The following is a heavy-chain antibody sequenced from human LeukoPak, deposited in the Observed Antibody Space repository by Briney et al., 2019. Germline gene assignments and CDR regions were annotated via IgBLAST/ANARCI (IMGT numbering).Heavy chain of an antibody. CDR1: GYTFTSCG. V-gene: IGHV1-18*01. CDR3: ARGYIMITFGGVIVIKPTFDY. D-gene: IGHD3-16*02. Sequence: ASVKVSYKASGYTFTSCGISWVRPAPAQGLEWMGWISAYNGNTNHAQKLQGRVTMTTDTSTSTASMELRSLRSDDTAVYYCARGYIMITFGGVIVIKPTFDYWGQGTLVTVSS. CDR2: ISAYNGNT. J-gene: IGHJ4*02.